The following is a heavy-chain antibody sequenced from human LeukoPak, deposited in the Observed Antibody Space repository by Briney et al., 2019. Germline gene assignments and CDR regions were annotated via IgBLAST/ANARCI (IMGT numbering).Heavy chain of an antibody. CDR3: ARAGYCSSTSCYLRGTLFIFEP. Sequence: GGSLRLSCAASGFTFSDYYMSWIRQAPGKGLEWVSYISSSGRSINYADSVRGRFTISRDNGKNSLYLQMNSLRAEDTAVYYCARAGYCSSTSCYLRGTLFIFEPWGQGTLVTVSS. V-gene: IGHV3-11*04. CDR2: ISSSGRSI. CDR1: GFTFSDYY. D-gene: IGHD2-2*01. J-gene: IGHJ5*02.